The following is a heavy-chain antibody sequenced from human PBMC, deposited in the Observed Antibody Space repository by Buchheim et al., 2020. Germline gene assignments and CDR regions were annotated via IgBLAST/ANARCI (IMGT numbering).Heavy chain of an antibody. CDR3: SRELSGSDDY. J-gene: IGHJ4*02. CDR1: GFTFSRYW. Sequence: EVQLVESGGGLVQPGGSLRLSCAASGFTFSRYWMHWVRQAPGKGLVWVSRLNEHGSPTNYVDSVKGRFTISRDNARNTLYLQMNRQNAEDTAVYYCSRELSGSDDYWGPGTL. CDR2: LNEHGSPT. V-gene: IGHV3-74*01. D-gene: IGHD1-26*01.